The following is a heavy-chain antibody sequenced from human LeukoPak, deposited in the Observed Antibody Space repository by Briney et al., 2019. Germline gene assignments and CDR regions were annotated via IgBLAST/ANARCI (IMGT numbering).Heavy chain of an antibody. V-gene: IGHV4-39*07. CDR3: VRDFLIMNNWIDP. D-gene: IGHD3-10*01. CDR2: VYSGGNT. CDR1: GGSLYSSNYY. J-gene: IGHJ5*02. Sequence: SETLSLTCTVSGGSLYSSNYYWGWIRQPPGKGLEWIGSVYSGGNTYYNPSLKSRLSISVDTSKSQFSLKLTSVTAADTAVYFCVRDFLIMNNWIDPWGQGTLVTVSS.